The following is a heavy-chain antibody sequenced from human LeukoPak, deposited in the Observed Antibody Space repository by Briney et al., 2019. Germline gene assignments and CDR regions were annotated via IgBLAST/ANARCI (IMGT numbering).Heavy chain of an antibody. CDR1: GYSISSGYY. Sequence: SETLSLTCAVSGYSISSGYYWGWIRQPPGKGLEWIGSIYHSGSTYYNPSLKSRVTISVDTSKNQFSLKLSSVTAADTAVYYCANDYGDENWFDPWGQGTLVTVSS. CDR3: ANDYGDENWFDP. J-gene: IGHJ5*02. CDR2: IYHSGST. D-gene: IGHD4-17*01. V-gene: IGHV4-38-2*01.